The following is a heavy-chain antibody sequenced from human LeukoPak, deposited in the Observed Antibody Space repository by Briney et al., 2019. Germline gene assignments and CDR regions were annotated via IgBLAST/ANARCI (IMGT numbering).Heavy chain of an antibody. D-gene: IGHD6-13*01. CDR3: ARQLSRVGPNAAGTVGY. Sequence: ASVKVSCKASGYTFTGYYMHWVRQAPGQGLEWMGWINPNSGGTNYAQKFQGRVTMTRDTSISTAYMELSRLRSDDTAVYYCARQLSRVGPNAAGTVGYWGQGTLVTVSS. CDR1: GYTFTGYY. V-gene: IGHV1-2*02. J-gene: IGHJ4*02. CDR2: INPNSGGT.